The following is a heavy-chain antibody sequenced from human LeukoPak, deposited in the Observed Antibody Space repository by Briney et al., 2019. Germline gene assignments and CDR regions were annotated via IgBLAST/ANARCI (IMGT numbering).Heavy chain of an antibody. J-gene: IGHJ4*02. CDR3: ARAPGDDFDY. Sequence: SETLSLTCAVYGGSFSGYYWSWIRQPPGKGLEWIGEINHSGSTNYNPSLKSRVTISVDTSKNQFSLKLSSVTAADTAVYYRARAPGDDFDYWGQGTLVTVSS. CDR2: INHSGST. V-gene: IGHV4-34*01. D-gene: IGHD2-21*02. CDR1: GGSFSGYY.